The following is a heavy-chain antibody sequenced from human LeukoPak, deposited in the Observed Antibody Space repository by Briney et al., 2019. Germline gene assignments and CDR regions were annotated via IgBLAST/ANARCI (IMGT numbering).Heavy chain of an antibody. CDR1: GFTFSSYA. V-gene: IGHV3-23*01. CDR3: AKAQTPDYYYDSSGSTFDY. CDR2: ISGSGGST. D-gene: IGHD3-22*01. Sequence: GGSLRLSCAASGFTFSSYAMSWVRQAPGKGLEWVSAISGSGGSTYYADSVKGRFTISRDNSKSTLYLQMNSLRAEDTAVYYCAKAQTPDYYYDSSGSTFDYWGQGTLVTVSS. J-gene: IGHJ4*02.